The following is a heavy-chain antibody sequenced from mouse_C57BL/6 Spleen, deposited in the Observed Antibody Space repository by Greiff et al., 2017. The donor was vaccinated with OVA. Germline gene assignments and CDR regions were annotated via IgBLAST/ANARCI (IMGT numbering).Heavy chain of an antibody. D-gene: IGHD2-4*01. CDR1: GFTFSDYG. V-gene: IGHV5-17*01. CDR3: ARAGDNDDCDY. J-gene: IGHJ2*01. Sequence: EVKLVESGGGLVQPGGSLKLSCAASGFTFSDYGMHWVRQAPEKGLEWVAYISSGSSTIYYADTVKGRFTIFRDNAKNTLFRQMTSLMTEDTAMYYCARAGDNDDCDYWGQGTTLTVSS. CDR2: ISSGSSTI.